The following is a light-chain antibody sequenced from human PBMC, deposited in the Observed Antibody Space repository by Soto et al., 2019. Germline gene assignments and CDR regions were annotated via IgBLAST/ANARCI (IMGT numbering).Light chain of an antibody. CDR3: LQDYNYPRT. Sequence: AIQMTQSPSSLSASVGDRVTITCRASQGIRNDLGWYQQKPGKAPKLPIYAASSLQSGVPSRFSGSASGTDFTLTISSLQPEDFATYYCLQDYNYPRTFGQGTKVEIK. J-gene: IGKJ1*01. V-gene: IGKV1-6*01. CDR2: AAS. CDR1: QGIRND.